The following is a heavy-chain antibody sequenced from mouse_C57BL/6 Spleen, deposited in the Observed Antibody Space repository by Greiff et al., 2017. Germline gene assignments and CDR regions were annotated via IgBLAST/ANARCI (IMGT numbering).Heavy chain of an antibody. V-gene: IGHV14-2*01. CDR3: ALIYYYGSGAMDY. D-gene: IGHD1-1*01. CDR2: IDPEDGET. J-gene: IGHJ4*01. Sequence: VQLKQSGAELVKPGASVKLSCTASGFNTKDYYMHWVKQRTEQGLAWIGRIDPEDGETKYAPKFQGKATITADTSSNTAYLQLSSLTSEDTAVYYCALIYYYGSGAMDYWGQGTSVTVSS. CDR1: GFNTKDYY.